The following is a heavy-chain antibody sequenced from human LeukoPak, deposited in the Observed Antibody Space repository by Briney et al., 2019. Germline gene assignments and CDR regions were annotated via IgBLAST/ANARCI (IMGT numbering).Heavy chain of an antibody. CDR2: ISSSSSYI. V-gene: IGHV3-21*01. CDR3: ARRNSSGWFPFDY. CDR1: GFTFSSYS. J-gene: IGHJ4*02. Sequence: PGGSLRLSCAASGFTFSSYSMNWVRQAPGKGLEWVSSISSSSSYIYYADSVKGRFTISRDNAKNSLYLQMSSLRAEDTAVYYCARRNSSGWFPFDYWGQGTLVTVSS. D-gene: IGHD6-19*01.